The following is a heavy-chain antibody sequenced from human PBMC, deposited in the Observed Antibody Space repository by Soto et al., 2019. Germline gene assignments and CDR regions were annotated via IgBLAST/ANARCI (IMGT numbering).Heavy chain of an antibody. CDR2: IKYSGTT. CDR3: ARLGYCTNGVCYDI. V-gene: IGHV4-39*07. CDR1: GGSISSSRCH. J-gene: IGHJ3*02. Sequence: PSETLSLTCTVSGGSISSSRCHWGWIRQPPGKGLEWIASIKYSGTTFYNPSLKSRVTISVDTSKNQFSLKLSSVTAADTAVYYCARLGYCTNGVCYDIWGQGTMVTVSS. D-gene: IGHD2-8*01.